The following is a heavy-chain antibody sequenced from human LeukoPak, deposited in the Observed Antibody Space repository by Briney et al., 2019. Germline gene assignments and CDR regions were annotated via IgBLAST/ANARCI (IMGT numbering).Heavy chain of an antibody. CDR2: IKQDGSEK. Sequence: AGSLRLSCAASGFTFSSYWKSWVRQAPGKGLEWVANIKQDGSEKYYVDSVKGRLTISRDNAKNSLYLQMNSLRAEDTAVYYCARDRLGDSVVPAAMPWYYYGMDVWGKGTTVTVSS. CDR3: ARDRLGDSVVPAAMPWYYYGMDV. D-gene: IGHD2-2*01. CDR1: GFTFSSYW. V-gene: IGHV3-7*03. J-gene: IGHJ6*04.